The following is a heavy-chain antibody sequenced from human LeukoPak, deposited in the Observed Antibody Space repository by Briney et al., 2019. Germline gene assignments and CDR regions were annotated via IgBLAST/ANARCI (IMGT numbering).Heavy chain of an antibody. CDR2: INPNSGGT. CDR1: GYTFTGYY. D-gene: IGHD3-22*01. Sequence: ASVKVSCKASGYTFTGYYMHWVRQAPGQGLEWMGWINPNSGGTNYAQKFQGRVTMTRDTSISTAYMELSRLRSDDTAVYYCARDYYDSSGYRAGFDPWGQGTLVTVSS. J-gene: IGHJ5*02. V-gene: IGHV1-2*02. CDR3: ARDYYDSSGYRAGFDP.